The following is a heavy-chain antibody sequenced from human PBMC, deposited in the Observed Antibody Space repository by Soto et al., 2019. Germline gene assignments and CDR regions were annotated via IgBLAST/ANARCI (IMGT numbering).Heavy chain of an antibody. J-gene: IGHJ3*02. CDR1: GYNLTSYG. V-gene: IGHV1-18*04. Sequence: ASAKVSCKASGYNLTSYGISWVRHPPAQGLEWMEWISDYHGNTNYAQKLQGRVTMTTDTDTSTAYIELKRLRSDDTAVYDCERDLQSLDALDIWGQGTMVTVAS. CDR2: ISDYHGNT. D-gene: IGHD4-4*01. CDR3: ERDLQSLDALDI.